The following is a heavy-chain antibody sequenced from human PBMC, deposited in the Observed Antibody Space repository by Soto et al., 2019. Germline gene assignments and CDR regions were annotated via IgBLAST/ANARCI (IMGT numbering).Heavy chain of an antibody. Sequence: QVQRVQSGAEVKKPGSSVKVSCKASGGTFSNDIITWVRQAPGQGLEWMGRIIPLLDITNYAQKFQGRVTITADKSTSTAYMELNSLRSEDTAVYYCVRDSPIGSTYSGYDGIDYWGQGTLVTVSS. CDR2: IIPLLDIT. CDR1: GGTFSNDI. V-gene: IGHV1-69*08. D-gene: IGHD5-12*01. J-gene: IGHJ4*02. CDR3: VRDSPIGSTYSGYDGIDY.